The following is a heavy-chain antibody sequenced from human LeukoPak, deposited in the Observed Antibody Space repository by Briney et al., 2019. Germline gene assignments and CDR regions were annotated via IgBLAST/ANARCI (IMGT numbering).Heavy chain of an antibody. V-gene: IGHV3-53*05. CDR1: GFTVSSNY. CDR3: AKARHYYDSSGYYSD. D-gene: IGHD3-22*01. CDR2: IYSGGST. Sequence: GGSLRLSCAASGFTVSSNYMSWVRQAPGKGLEWVSVIYSGGSTYYADSVKGRFTISRDNSKNTLYLQMNSLRAEDTAVYYCAKARHYYDSSGYYSDWGQGTLVTVSS. J-gene: IGHJ4*02.